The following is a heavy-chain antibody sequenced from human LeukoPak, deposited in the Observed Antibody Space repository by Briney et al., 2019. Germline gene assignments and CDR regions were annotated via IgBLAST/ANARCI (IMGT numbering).Heavy chain of an antibody. Sequence: GASVKVSCKASGYTFTSYYMHWVRQAPGQGLEWMGIINPSGGSTSYAQKFQGRVTMTRDMSTSTVYMELSSLRSEDTAVYYCARGIRSSGRSYGAFDIWGQGTMVTVSS. CDR3: ARGIRSSGRSYGAFDI. CDR1: GYTFTSYY. V-gene: IGHV1-46*01. J-gene: IGHJ3*02. D-gene: IGHD3-22*01. CDR2: INPSGGST.